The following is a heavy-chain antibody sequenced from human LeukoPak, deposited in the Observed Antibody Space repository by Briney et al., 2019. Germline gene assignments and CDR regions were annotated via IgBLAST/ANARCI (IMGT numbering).Heavy chain of an antibody. CDR1: GGSISSSSYY. D-gene: IGHD3-22*01. V-gene: IGHV4-39*01. Sequence: SETLSLTCTVSGGSISSSSYYWGWIRQPPGKGLEWIGSIYYSGSTYYNPSLKSRVTISVDTSKNQFSLKLSSVTAADTAVYYCARVYYYDSSGYYHPYYFDYWGQGTLVTVSS. J-gene: IGHJ4*02. CDR3: ARVYYYDSSGYYHPYYFDY. CDR2: IYYSGST.